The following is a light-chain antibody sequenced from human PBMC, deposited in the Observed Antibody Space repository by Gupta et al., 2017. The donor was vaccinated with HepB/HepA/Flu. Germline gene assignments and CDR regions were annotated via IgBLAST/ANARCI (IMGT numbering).Light chain of an antibody. CDR2: DVN. V-gene: IGLV2-14*03. Sequence: SALTQPASVSGSPGQPITISCTGTSSDVGAYNSVSWYQQHPGKAPKLILYDVNNRPSGVSDRFSGSKSGNTASLRXFXRKGEDXADYYCNSFTTSRTLVFGGGTKVTVL. CDR1: SSDVGAYNS. CDR3: NSFTTSRTLV. J-gene: IGLJ2*01.